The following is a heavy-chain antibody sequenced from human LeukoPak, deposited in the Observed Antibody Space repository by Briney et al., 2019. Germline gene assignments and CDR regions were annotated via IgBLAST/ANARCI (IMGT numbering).Heavy chain of an antibody. CDR1: GFTFSSYS. CDR3: ARDGYSSGWYNY. CDR2: ISSSSSYI. D-gene: IGHD6-19*01. V-gene: IGHV3-21*01. Sequence: PGGSLRLSCAASGFTFSSYSMNWVRQAPGKGLEWVSSISSSSSYIYYADSVKGRFTISRDNAKNSLYLQMNSLRAEDTAVYYCARDGYSSGWYNYWGRGTLVTVSS. J-gene: IGHJ4*02.